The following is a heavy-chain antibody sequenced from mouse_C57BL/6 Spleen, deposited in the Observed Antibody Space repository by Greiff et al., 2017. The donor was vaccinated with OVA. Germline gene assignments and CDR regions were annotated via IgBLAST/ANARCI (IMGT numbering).Heavy chain of an antibody. Sequence: QVQLQQSGAELVKPGASVKISCKASGYAFSSYWMNWVKQRPGKGLEWIGQIYPGDGDTNYNGKFKGKATLTADKSSSTAYMQLSSLTSEDSAVYFCARRGVVAPYFDYWGQGTTLTVSS. V-gene: IGHV1-80*01. CDR1: GYAFSSYW. J-gene: IGHJ2*01. D-gene: IGHD1-1*01. CDR2: IYPGDGDT. CDR3: ARRGVVAPYFDY.